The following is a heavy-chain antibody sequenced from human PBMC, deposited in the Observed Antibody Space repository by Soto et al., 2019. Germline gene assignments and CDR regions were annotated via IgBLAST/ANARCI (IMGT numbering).Heavy chain of an antibody. Sequence: QVQLQQWGAGLLKPSETLSLTCAVYGGSFSGYYWSWIRQPPGKGLEWIGEINHSGSTNYNPSLKSRVTRSVDTSKNQFSLKLSSVTAADTAVYYCARGDYGETWGQGTLFTVSS. J-gene: IGHJ5*02. CDR2: INHSGST. V-gene: IGHV4-34*01. D-gene: IGHD4-17*01. CDR3: ARGDYGET. CDR1: GGSFSGYY.